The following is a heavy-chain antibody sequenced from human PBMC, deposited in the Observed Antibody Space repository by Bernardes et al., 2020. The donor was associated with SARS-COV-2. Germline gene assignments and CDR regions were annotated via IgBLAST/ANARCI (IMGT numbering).Heavy chain of an antibody. CDR3: ARDQYDILTGYYTGSDAFDL. V-gene: IGHV1-18*01. CDR1: GYTFTSYV. CDR2: ISAYNGNT. Sequence: ASVKVSCKASGYTFTSYVISWVRQAPGQGLEWMGWISAYNGNTNYAQKLQGRVTMTTDTSTSTAYMELRSLRSDDTAVYYCARDQYDILTGYYTGSDAFDLWGQGTMVTVSS. J-gene: IGHJ3*01. D-gene: IGHD3-9*01.